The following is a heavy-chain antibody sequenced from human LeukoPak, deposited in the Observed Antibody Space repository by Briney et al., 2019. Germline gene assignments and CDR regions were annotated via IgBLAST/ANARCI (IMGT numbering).Heavy chain of an antibody. D-gene: IGHD3-22*01. J-gene: IGHJ4*02. V-gene: IGHV3-7*03. Sequence: QPGGSLRLSCAASGFTFSGYWMSWVRQTPEKGLEWVANIKQDGYEKYYVDSVKGRFTISRDNAKGSLYLQMNSMRAEDTAVYYCVRAPYYSGIEHYFDHWGQGILVTVSS. CDR3: VRAPYYSGIEHYFDH. CDR2: IKQDGYEK. CDR1: GFTFSGYW.